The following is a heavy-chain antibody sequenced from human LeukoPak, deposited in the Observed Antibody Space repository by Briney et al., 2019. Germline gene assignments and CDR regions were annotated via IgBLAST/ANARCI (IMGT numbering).Heavy chain of an antibody. CDR3: ARVAQRDRGYYYYGMDV. Sequence: SETLSLTCAVYGGSFSGYYWSWVRQPPGKGLEWIGEINHSGSTNYNPSLKSQVTISVDTSKNQFSLKLSSVTAADTAVYYCARVAQRDRGYYYYGMDVWGQGTTVTVSS. CDR1: GGSFSGYY. J-gene: IGHJ6*02. V-gene: IGHV4-34*01. D-gene: IGHD6-25*01. CDR2: INHSGST.